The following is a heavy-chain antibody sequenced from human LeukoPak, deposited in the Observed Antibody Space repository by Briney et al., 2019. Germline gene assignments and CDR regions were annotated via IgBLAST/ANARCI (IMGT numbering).Heavy chain of an antibody. J-gene: IGHJ6*04. Sequence: SVKVSCKASGGTFSSYAISWVRQAPGQGLEWMGGIIPIFGTANYAQKFQGRVTITADKSTSTAYMELSSLRSEDTAVYYCARHITMVRGVIGSYYYYGMDVWGKGTTVTVPS. D-gene: IGHD3-10*01. CDR3: ARHITMVRGVIGSYYYYGMDV. CDR1: GGTFSSYA. V-gene: IGHV1-69*06. CDR2: IIPIFGTA.